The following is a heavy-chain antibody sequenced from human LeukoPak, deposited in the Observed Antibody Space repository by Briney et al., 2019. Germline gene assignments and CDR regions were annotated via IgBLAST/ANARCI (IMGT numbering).Heavy chain of an antibody. CDR1: GFTFSSSA. V-gene: IGHV3-23*01. D-gene: IGHD5-24*01. CDR2: ISGSGSGGST. J-gene: IGHJ4*02. Sequence: GGSLRLSCAASGFTFSSSAMSWVRQAPGKGLEWVSNISGSGSGGSTYYADSAKGRFTISRDNSKNTLYLQMNSLRAEDTAVYYCEKSGYNRFDYWGQGTLATVSS. CDR3: EKSGYNRFDY.